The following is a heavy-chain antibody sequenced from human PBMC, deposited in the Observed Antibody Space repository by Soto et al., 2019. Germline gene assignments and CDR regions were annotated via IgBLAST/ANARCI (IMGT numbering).Heavy chain of an antibody. D-gene: IGHD2-2*01. CDR2: IIPIFGTA. J-gene: IGHJ3*01. V-gene: IGHV1-69*13. CDR1: GGTFSSYA. CDR3: ARDPLGSGTFGSG. Sequence: SVKVSCKASGGTFSSYAIGWVRQAPGQGLEWMGGIIPIFGTANYAQKFQGRVTITADESTSTAYMELSSLRSEDTAVYYCARDPLGSGTFGSGWGQGTMVTVSS.